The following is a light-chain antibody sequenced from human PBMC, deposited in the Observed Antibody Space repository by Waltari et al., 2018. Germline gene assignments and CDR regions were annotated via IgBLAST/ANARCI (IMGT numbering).Light chain of an antibody. CDR2: LNSDGSH. J-gene: IGLJ2*01. CDR1: SGHSSYA. V-gene: IGLV4-69*01. CDR3: QTWGTGTHVV. Sequence: QPELTQSPSASASLGASVKLTCILSSGHSSYAIAWPPQQPQKGPRYLMKLNSDGSHNKGDGIPDRFSGSSSGAERYLTISSLQSEDEADYYCQTWGTGTHVVFGGGTKLTVL.